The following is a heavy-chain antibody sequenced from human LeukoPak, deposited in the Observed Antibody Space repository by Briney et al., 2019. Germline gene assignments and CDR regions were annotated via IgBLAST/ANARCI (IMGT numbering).Heavy chain of an antibody. CDR3: AREEGPMDV. CDR2: IDAGGST. Sequence: GGSLGLSCKVSGFSVSLNSMSWVRQAPGKGLEWVSIIDAGGSTDYADSVKVRFSISRDDSKNTVFLQMNRLRGEDTGLYYCAREEGPMDVWGQGTTVTVSS. CDR1: GFSVSLNS. V-gene: IGHV3-66*01. J-gene: IGHJ6*02.